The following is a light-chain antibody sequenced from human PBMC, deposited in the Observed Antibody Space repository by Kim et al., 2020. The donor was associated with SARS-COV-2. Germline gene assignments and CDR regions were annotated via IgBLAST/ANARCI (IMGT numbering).Light chain of an antibody. V-gene: IGLV1-44*01. J-gene: IGLJ3*02. CDR2: SNN. CDR3: AVWDDSLTGSWV. Sequence: QSVLTQPPSASGTPGQRVTISCSGTSSNIGSNTVNWYQQLPGTAPKLLIFSNNERPSGVPDRFSGSKSGTSASLAISGLQSEDEADYYCAVWDDSLTGSWVFGGGIQLTVL. CDR1: SSNIGSNT.